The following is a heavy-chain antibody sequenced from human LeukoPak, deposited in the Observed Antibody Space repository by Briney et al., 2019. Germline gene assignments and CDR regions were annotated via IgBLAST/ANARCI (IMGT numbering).Heavy chain of an antibody. CDR1: GGSFSGYY. CDR2: INHSGST. J-gene: IGHJ4*02. Sequence: SETLSLTCAVYGGSFSGYYWSWIRQPPGKGPEWIGEINHSGSTNYNPSLKSRVTISVDTSKNQFSLKLSSVTAADTAVYYCARSSVLRAWYYFDYWGQGTLVTVSS. V-gene: IGHV4-34*01. CDR3: ARSSVLRAWYYFDY. D-gene: IGHD2-8*02.